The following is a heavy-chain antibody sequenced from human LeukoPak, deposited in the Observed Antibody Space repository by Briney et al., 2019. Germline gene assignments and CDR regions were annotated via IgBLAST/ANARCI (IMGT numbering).Heavy chain of an antibody. D-gene: IGHD3-22*01. CDR3: ARPSDSSGYYKY. J-gene: IGHJ4*02. CDR1: GGSFSGYY. Sequence: SETLSLTCAVYGGSFSGYYWSWIRQPPGKGLEWIGEINHSGSTNYNPSLKSRVTISVDTSKNQFSLKLSSVTAADTAVYYCARPSDSSGYYKYWGQGTLVTVSS. V-gene: IGHV4-34*01. CDR2: INHSGST.